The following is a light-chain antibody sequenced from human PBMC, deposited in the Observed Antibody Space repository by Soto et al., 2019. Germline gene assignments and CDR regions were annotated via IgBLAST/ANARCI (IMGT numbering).Light chain of an antibody. CDR2: EVN. CDR1: SSDVGGYNY. CDR3: SSYAGSSNV. J-gene: IGLJ1*01. V-gene: IGLV2-8*01. Sequence: QPPSASGSPGQSVAISCTGTSSDVGGYNYVSWYQQHPGKAPKLMIYEVNKRPSGVPDRFSGSKSGNTASLTVSGLQAEDEADYYCSSYAGSSNVFGTGTKVT.